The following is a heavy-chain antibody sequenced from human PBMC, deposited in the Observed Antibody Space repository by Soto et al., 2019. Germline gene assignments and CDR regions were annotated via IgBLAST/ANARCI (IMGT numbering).Heavy chain of an antibody. J-gene: IGHJ4*02. CDR3: TTDSGRRAGYAPNY. Sequence: EVQLVESGGGLVKPGGSLRLSCAASGFTFSDAWMSWVRQAPGKGLEWVGRIKSKTDGGTTDYAAPVKGRFTISRDDSKDTLYLQMNSLKTDDTAVYYCTTDSGRRAGYAPNYWGQETLVTVSS. D-gene: IGHD5-18*01. CDR2: IKSKTDGGTT. CDR1: GFTFSDAW. V-gene: IGHV3-15*01.